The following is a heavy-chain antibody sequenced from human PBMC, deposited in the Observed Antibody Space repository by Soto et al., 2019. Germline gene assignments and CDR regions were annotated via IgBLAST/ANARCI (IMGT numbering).Heavy chain of an antibody. Sequence: GASVKVSCKASGYTFTSYYMHWVRQAPGQGLEWMGIINPSGGSTSYAQKFQGRVTMTRDTSTSTAYMELSSLRSEDTAVYYCARAKARYCSGGSCIENWFDPWGQGTLVTVSS. D-gene: IGHD2-15*01. CDR1: GYTFTSYY. V-gene: IGHV1-46*01. CDR3: ARAKARYCSGGSCIENWFDP. J-gene: IGHJ5*02. CDR2: INPSGGST.